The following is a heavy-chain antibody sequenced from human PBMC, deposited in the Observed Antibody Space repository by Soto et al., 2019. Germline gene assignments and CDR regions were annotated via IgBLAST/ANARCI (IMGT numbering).Heavy chain of an antibody. D-gene: IGHD2-2*01. J-gene: IGHJ6*02. CDR2: ISYDGSNK. V-gene: IGHV3-30*18. CDR3: AKLFEDIVLVPAAMGYYYDGMEV. CDR1: GFTFSSYG. Sequence: GVSLRLSCAASGFTFSSYGMHWVRRAPGKGLEWVAVISYDGSNKYYADSVKGRFTISRDNSKNTLYLQMNSLRAEETDVYYCAKLFEDIVLVPAAMGYYYDGMEVWGQG.